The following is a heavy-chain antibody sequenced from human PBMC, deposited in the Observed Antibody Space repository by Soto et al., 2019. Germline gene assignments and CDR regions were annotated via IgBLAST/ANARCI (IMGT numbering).Heavy chain of an antibody. D-gene: IGHD3-22*01. J-gene: IGHJ5*02. Sequence: AGGSLRLSCAASGFTFSSYWMHWVRQAPGKGLVWVSRINSDGSSTSYADSVKGRFTISRDNAKNTLYLQMNSLRAEDTAVYYCARNRYYYDSSGYFNNWFDPWGQGTLVTVSS. CDR3: ARNRYYYDSSGYFNNWFDP. CDR2: INSDGSST. V-gene: IGHV3-74*01. CDR1: GFTFSSYW.